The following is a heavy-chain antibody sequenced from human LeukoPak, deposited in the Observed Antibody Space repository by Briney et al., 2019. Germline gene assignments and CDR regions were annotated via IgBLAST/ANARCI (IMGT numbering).Heavy chain of an antibody. D-gene: IGHD5/OR15-5a*01. CDR1: GGSINSYY. CDR2: IYYSGST. V-gene: IGHV4-59*08. Sequence: SETLSLTCTVSGGSINSYYWSWIRQPPGKGLEWIGSIYYSGSTDYNPSLKSRATISVDTSKNQFSVKLSSVTAADTAVYYCARLSSTRTLDFDHWGQGTLVTVSS. J-gene: IGHJ4*02. CDR3: ARLSSTRTLDFDH.